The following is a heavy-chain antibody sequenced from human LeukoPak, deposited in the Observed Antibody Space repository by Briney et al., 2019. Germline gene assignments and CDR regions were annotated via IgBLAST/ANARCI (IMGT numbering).Heavy chain of an antibody. V-gene: IGHV4-31*03. CDR3: AKGNSPYCSSTSCYPHFDY. Sequence: SETLSLTCTVSGGSISSGGYYWSWIRQHPGKGLEWIGYIYYSGSTYYNPSLKSRVTISVDTSKNQFSLKLSSVTAADTAVYYCAKGNSPYCSSTSCYPHFDYWGQGTLVTVSS. D-gene: IGHD2-2*01. CDR1: GGSISSGGYY. CDR2: IYYSGST. J-gene: IGHJ4*02.